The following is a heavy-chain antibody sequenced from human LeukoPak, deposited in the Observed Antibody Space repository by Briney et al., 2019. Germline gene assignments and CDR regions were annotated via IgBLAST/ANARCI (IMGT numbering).Heavy chain of an antibody. CDR3: AKLPGYSGYVWHDY. V-gene: IGHV3-23*01. J-gene: IGHJ4*02. CDR1: GFTFSSYA. D-gene: IGHD5-12*01. CDR2: ISGSGGST. Sequence: GGSLRLSCAASGFTFSSYAMSWVRQAPGKGVEWVSAISGSGGSTYYADSVKGRFTISRDNSKNTLYLQMNSLRAEDTAVYYCAKLPGYSGYVWHDYWGQGTLVTVSS.